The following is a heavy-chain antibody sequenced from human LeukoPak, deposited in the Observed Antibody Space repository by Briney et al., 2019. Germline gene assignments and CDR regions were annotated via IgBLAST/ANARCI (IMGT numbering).Heavy chain of an antibody. D-gene: IGHD3-9*01. Sequence: SETLSLTRAVSGCSISSSNWWIWVRQPPGKGLEWIGEIYHSRSTNYNPSLKSRVTISVDKSKNQFSLKLSSVTAADTAVYYCARDLAYYDILTGYYTPSTFDYWGQGTLVTVSS. J-gene: IGHJ4*02. CDR2: IYHSRST. V-gene: IGHV4-4*02. CDR1: GCSISSSNW. CDR3: ARDLAYYDILTGYYTPSTFDY.